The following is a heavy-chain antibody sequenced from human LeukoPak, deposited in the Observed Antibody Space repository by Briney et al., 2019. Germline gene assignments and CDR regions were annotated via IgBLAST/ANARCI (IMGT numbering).Heavy chain of an antibody. CDR1: GYTFTGYY. V-gene: IGHV1-2*02. CDR2: IDPNSGGT. Sequence: ASVRVSCKTSGYTFTGYYLHWVRQAPGQGPEWMGWIDPNSGGTNYAQKFQGRVTVTRDTSTSTVYMELSGLRSDDTAVYYCARVPGPYTTSRFDYWGQGTLVTVSS. J-gene: IGHJ4*02. CDR3: ARVPGPYTTSRFDY. D-gene: IGHD2-2*02.